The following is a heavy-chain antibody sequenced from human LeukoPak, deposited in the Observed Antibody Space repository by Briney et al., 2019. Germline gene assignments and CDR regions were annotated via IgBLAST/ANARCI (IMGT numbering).Heavy chain of an antibody. CDR3: AREVEYSYAGLDY. Sequence: GGSLRLSCAASGSTFSSYEMSWIRQAPGKGLEWVSYISSSGSTIYYADSVKGRFTISRDNAKNSLYLQMNSLRAEDTAVYYCAREVEYSYAGLDYWGQGTLVTVSS. CDR2: ISSSGSTI. J-gene: IGHJ4*02. CDR1: GSTFSSYE. V-gene: IGHV3-48*03. D-gene: IGHD5-18*01.